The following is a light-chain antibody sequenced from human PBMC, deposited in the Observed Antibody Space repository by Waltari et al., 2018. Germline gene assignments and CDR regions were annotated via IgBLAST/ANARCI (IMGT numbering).Light chain of an antibody. V-gene: IGLV2-23*02. CDR1: SSDVGSYNL. Sequence: QSALTQPASVSGSPGQSITISCTGASSDVGSYNLVSWYRQHPGKAPKLVIYEVNRRPSGVSHRVSGSKSGNTAALTISGLQTEDEADYFCCSYAGSSTYVFGTGTKVTVL. J-gene: IGLJ1*01. CDR2: EVN. CDR3: CSYAGSSTYV.